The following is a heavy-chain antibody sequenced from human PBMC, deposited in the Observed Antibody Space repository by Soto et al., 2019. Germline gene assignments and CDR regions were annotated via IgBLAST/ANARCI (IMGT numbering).Heavy chain of an antibody. CDR3: ARAELSSGWPTVDY. J-gene: IGHJ4*02. CDR2: ISYDGSKK. CDR1: GFTFSSYA. D-gene: IGHD6-19*01. Sequence: QVQLVESGGGVVQPGRSLRLSCAASGFTFSSYAMHWVRQAPGKGLEWVAVISYDGSKKYYADSVKGRFTISRDNSKNTLYLQMNSLRAEDTAVYYCARAELSSGWPTVDYWGQGTLVTVSS. V-gene: IGHV3-30-3*01.